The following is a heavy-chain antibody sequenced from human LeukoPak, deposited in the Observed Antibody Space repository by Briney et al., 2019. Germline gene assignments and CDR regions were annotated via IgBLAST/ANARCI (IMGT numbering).Heavy chain of an antibody. Sequence: GGSLRLSCAASGFTFSSYSMNWVRQAPGKGLEWVSSISSSSSYIYYADPVKGRFTISRDNAKNSLYLQMNSLRAEDTAVYYCARVFGSSGYCSGGSCLRAFDIWGQGTMVTVSS. CDR1: GFTFSSYS. CDR2: ISSSSSYI. D-gene: IGHD2-15*01. CDR3: ARVFGSSGYCSGGSCLRAFDI. J-gene: IGHJ3*02. V-gene: IGHV3-21*01.